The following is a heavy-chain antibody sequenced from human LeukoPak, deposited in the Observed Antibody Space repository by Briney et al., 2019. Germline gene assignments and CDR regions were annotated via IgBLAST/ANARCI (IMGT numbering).Heavy chain of an antibody. CDR2: IYPRDGST. CDR1: GYTFTNSY. V-gene: IGHV1-46*01. J-gene: IGHJ4*02. Sequence: ASVKVSCKASGYTFTNSYLHWVRQAPGQGLEWMGMIYPRDGSTSYAQNFQGRVTVTRDTSTTTVHMELRGLRSEDTAVYYCARDQEGFDYWGQGTVVTVSS. CDR3: ARDQEGFDY.